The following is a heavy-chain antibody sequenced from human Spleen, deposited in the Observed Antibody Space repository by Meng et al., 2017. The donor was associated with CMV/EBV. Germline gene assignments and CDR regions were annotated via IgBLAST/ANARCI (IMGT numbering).Heavy chain of an antibody. V-gene: IGHV4-34*01. CDR3: ARLGLLQLDI. Sequence: GSLRLSCAASGFTFSSYAMTWVRQPPGKGLEWIGEINHSGSINYNPSLKSRVTMSVDTSKNQLSLKLSSVTAADTAVYYCARLGLLQLDIWGQGTVVTVSS. CDR2: INHSGSI. D-gene: IGHD1-1*01. J-gene: IGHJ3*02. CDR1: GFTFSSYA.